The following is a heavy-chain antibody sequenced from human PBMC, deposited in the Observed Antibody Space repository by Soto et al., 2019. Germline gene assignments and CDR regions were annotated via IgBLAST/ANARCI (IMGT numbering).Heavy chain of an antibody. D-gene: IGHD4-17*01. CDR1: GGPFSSHT. CDR2: IIPGLGTT. V-gene: IGHV1-69*08. Sequence: QDQLVQSGAEVKKPGSSVKVSCKAFGGPFSSHTFSWVRQAPGQGLEWMGRIIPGLGTTTYAQKFQGRVTITADESVTKVYMELNSLKTEDTAVYYCARPDFGDYWYFDLWGRGTLVTVSS. J-gene: IGHJ2*01. CDR3: ARPDFGDYWYFDL.